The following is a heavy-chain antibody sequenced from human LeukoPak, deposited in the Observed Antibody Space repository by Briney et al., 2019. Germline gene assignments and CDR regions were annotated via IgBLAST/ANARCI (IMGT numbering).Heavy chain of an antibody. Sequence: GGSLRLSCAASGFTFSSYEMNWVRQAPGKGLEWVSYISSSGSTIYYADSVKGRFTISRDNAKNSLYLQMNSLRAEDTAVYYCARGDASGTTSRVFDSWGQGTLVTVST. V-gene: IGHV3-48*03. CDR2: ISSSGSTI. J-gene: IGHJ4*02. CDR3: ARGDASGTTSRVFDS. D-gene: IGHD3-10*01. CDR1: GFTFSSYE.